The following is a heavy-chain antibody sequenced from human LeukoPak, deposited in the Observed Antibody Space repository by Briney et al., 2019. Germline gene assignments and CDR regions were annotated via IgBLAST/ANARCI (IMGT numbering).Heavy chain of an antibody. CDR2: ISGSGGST. Sequence: PGGSLRLSCAASGFTFSSYAMSWVRQAPGKGLEWVSAISGSGGSTYYADSVKGRFTISRDNSKNTLYLQMNSLRAGDTAVYYCAKAQYYDFWSGYYLDYWGQGTLVTVSS. J-gene: IGHJ4*02. CDR1: GFTFSSYA. D-gene: IGHD3-3*01. V-gene: IGHV3-23*01. CDR3: AKAQYYDFWSGYYLDY.